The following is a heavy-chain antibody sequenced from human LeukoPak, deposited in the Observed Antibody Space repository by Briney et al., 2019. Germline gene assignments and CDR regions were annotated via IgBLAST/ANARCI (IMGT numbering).Heavy chain of an antibody. Sequence: PGGSLRLSCTVSGFTVSSNSMSWVRQAPGKGLEWVSFIYSDNTHYSDSVKGRFTISRDNSKNTLYLQMNSLRAEDTAVYYCARDLMGIVYRGAFYYWGQGTLVTVSS. CDR1: GFTVSSNS. D-gene: IGHD1-26*01. V-gene: IGHV3-53*01. CDR2: IYSDNT. J-gene: IGHJ4*02. CDR3: ARDLMGIVYRGAFYY.